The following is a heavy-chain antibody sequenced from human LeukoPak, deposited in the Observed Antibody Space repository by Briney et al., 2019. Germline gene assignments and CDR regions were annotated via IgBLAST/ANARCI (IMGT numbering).Heavy chain of an antibody. D-gene: IGHD3-10*01. J-gene: IGHJ4*02. V-gene: IGHV3-30*07. CDR3: ARVRQGSGRSTYFDY. Sequence: SRDNSKNTLYLQMNSLRAEDTAVYYCARVRQGSGRSTYFDYWGQGTLVTVSS.